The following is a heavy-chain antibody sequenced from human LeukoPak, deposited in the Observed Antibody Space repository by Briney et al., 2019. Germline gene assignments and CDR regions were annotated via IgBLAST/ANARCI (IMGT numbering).Heavy chain of an antibody. CDR3: ARHYCSGGSCYWFDP. Sequence: GGSLKISCKGSGYSFTSYWIGWVRQMPGKGLEWMGIIYPGDSDTRYSPSFQGQVTISADKSISTAYLQWSSLKASDTAMYYCARHYCSGGSCYWFDPWGQGTLVTVSS. D-gene: IGHD2-15*01. CDR1: GYSFTSYW. J-gene: IGHJ5*02. CDR2: IYPGDSDT. V-gene: IGHV5-51*01.